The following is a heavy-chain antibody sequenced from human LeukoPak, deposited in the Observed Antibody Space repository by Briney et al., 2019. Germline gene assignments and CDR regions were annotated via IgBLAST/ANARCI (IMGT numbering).Heavy chain of an antibody. CDR2: INPNSGGT. J-gene: IGHJ3*02. D-gene: IGHD3-9*01. V-gene: IGHV1-2*02. Sequence: ASVKVSCKASGYTFTGYYMHWVRQAPGQGLEWMGWINPNSGGTNYQGRVTMTRDTSISTAYMELSRLRSEDTAVYYCARLGLYYDILTGALPDAFDIWGQGTMVTVSS. CDR1: GYTFTGYY. CDR3: ARLGLYYDILTGALPDAFDI.